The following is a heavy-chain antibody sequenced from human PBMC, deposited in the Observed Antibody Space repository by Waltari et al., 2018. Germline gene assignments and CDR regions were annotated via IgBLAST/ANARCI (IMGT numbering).Heavy chain of an antibody. D-gene: IGHD2-8*01. V-gene: IGHV3-30*01. Sequence: QVQLVESGGGVVQPGRSLRLSCAASGFTFSSSAMHWVRQAPGKGLEWVAVISYDGSNKYYADSVKGRFTISRDNSKNTLYLQMNSLRAEDTAVYYCARDTNPLYYFDYWGQGTLVTVSS. CDR3: ARDTNPLYYFDY. J-gene: IGHJ4*02. CDR2: ISYDGSNK. CDR1: GFTFSSSA.